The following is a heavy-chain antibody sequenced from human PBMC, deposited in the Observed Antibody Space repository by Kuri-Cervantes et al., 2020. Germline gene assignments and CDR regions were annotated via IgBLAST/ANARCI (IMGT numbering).Heavy chain of an antibody. D-gene: IGHD2-15*01. J-gene: IGHJ6*02. Sequence: KVSCKGSGYSFTSYWIGWVRQMPGKGLEWMGIIYPGDSDTRYRPSFQGQVTILADKSISTAYLQWSSLKASDSAMYYCARPRGPLEVGGMDVWGQGTTVTVSS. CDR3: ARPRGPLEVGGMDV. CDR1: GYSFTSYW. V-gene: IGHV5-51*01. CDR2: IYPGDSDT.